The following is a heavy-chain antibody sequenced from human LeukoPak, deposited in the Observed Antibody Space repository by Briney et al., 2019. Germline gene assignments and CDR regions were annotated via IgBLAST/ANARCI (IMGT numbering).Heavy chain of an antibody. D-gene: IGHD5-12*01. V-gene: IGHV4-39*07. CDR2: IYYSGRT. Sequence: WVRQPPGKGLEWIGSIYYSGRTYYNPSLKSRVTISVDTSKNQISLKLSSVTAADTAVYYCARDAGGGYGYFDYWGQGTLVTVSS. J-gene: IGHJ4*02. CDR3: ARDAGGGYGYFDY.